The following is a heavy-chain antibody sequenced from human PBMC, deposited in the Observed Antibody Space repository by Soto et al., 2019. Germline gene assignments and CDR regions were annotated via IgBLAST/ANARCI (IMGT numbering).Heavy chain of an antibody. CDR2: IYYSGST. Sequence: QVQLQESGPGLVKPSETLSLTCTVSGGSINSYYWSWIRQPPGKGLEWIGYIYYSGSTNYNPSLKSRVTISVDTSKNQFSLKLSSVTAADTAVYYCARDDYGDSGYFDYWGQGTLVTVSS. V-gene: IGHV4-59*01. J-gene: IGHJ4*02. CDR1: GGSINSYY. CDR3: ARDDYGDSGYFDY. D-gene: IGHD4-17*01.